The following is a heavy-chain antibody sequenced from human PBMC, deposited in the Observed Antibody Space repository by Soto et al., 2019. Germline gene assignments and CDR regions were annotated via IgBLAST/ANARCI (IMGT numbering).Heavy chain of an antibody. V-gene: IGHV1-58*01. CDR3: AAERSYYDSNAFDI. Sequence: ASVKVSCKASGFTFTSSAVQWVRQARGQRLEWIGWIVVGSGNTNYAQKFQERVTITRDMSTSTAYMELSSLRSEDTAVYYCAAERSYYDSNAFDIWGQGTMVTVSS. D-gene: IGHD3-22*01. J-gene: IGHJ3*02. CDR2: IVVGSGNT. CDR1: GFTFTSSA.